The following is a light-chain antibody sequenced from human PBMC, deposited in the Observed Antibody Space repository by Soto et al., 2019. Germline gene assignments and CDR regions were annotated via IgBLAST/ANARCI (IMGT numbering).Light chain of an antibody. CDR2: RAS. V-gene: IGKV3-20*01. CDR3: QQYGSSPGT. J-gene: IGKJ2*01. CDR1: QSITNSY. Sequence: EIVLTQSPATLSLSPGERVTLSCRASQSITNSYVAWYQQKPCQAPRLLIYRASTRATGIPDRFSGSGSGTGFTLTISRLEPEDCAVYYCQQYGSSPGTLGQGTKLEIK.